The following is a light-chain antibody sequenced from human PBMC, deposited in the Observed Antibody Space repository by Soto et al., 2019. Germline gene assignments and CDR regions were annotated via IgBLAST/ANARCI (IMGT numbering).Light chain of an antibody. CDR3: PQSGNSPTA. CDR2: DAS. V-gene: IGKV3D-20*01. J-gene: IGKJ5*01. CDR1: QSVSSSR. Sequence: DIVLTQSPATRSLSPGERATRCCGASQSVSSSRLAWYQQKPALAPRLLIYDASSRATGIPDRFSGSGSGTDITFNITTTAPDDSPAHYCPQSGNSPTAFGQG.